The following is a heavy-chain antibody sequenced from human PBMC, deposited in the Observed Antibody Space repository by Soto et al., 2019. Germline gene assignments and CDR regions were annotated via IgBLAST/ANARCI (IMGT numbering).Heavy chain of an antibody. CDR2: IKQDGSEK. CDR1: GFTFSNYW. CDR3: ARDLGRTAAGYYYYYAMDV. Sequence: PGGSLRLSCAASGFTFSNYWMNWVRQAPGKWLEWVANIKQDGSEKYFVDSVKGRFTISRDNAKNSLYLQMNSPRAEDTAVYYCARDLGRTAAGYYYYYAMDVWGQGXTVTVYS. J-gene: IGHJ6*02. V-gene: IGHV3-7*01. D-gene: IGHD2-2*01.